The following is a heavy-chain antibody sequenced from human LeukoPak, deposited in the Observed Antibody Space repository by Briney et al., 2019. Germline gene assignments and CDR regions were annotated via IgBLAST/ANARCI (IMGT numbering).Heavy chain of an antibody. CDR1: DYTFTSYG. Sequence: ASVKVSCKASDYTFTSYGISWVRQPPGQGLEWMGWISAYNGNTNQAQKLQGRVTMTTDTSTRTAYMELRSLRSDDTAVYYCARDYYDSSGYYYVFAYWGEGTLVTVSS. D-gene: IGHD3-22*01. CDR3: ARDYYDSSGYYYVFAY. V-gene: IGHV1-18*01. CDR2: ISAYNGNT. J-gene: IGHJ4*02.